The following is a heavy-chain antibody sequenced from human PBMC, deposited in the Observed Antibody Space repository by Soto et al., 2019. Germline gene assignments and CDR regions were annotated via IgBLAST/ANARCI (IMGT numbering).Heavy chain of an antibody. CDR3: ARARWYDAFDV. J-gene: IGHJ3*01. V-gene: IGHV4-38-2*01. Sequence: ETLSLTCAVAGFFMSSGNYGGWIRKPPGKGLEWIGSIFHGGNTYYNPSLKSRVTISVDMSKNQFSLKLNSVTAADTAVYYCARARWYDAFDVWGQGTVVTVSS. CDR1: GFFMSSGNY. CDR2: IFHGGNT. D-gene: IGHD2-15*01.